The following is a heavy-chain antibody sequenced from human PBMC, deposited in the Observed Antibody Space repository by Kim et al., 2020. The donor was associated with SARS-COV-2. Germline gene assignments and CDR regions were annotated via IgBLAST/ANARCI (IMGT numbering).Heavy chain of an antibody. V-gene: IGHV1-24*01. CDR3: ATDLDSSGYYGSGSFDY. CDR2: FDPEDGET. J-gene: IGHJ4*02. Sequence: ASVKVSCKVSGYTLTELSMHWVRQAPGKGLEWMGGFDPEDGETIYAQKFQGRVTMTEDTSTDTAYMELSSLRSEDTAVYYCATDLDSSGYYGSGSFDYWGQGTLVTVSS. D-gene: IGHD3-22*01. CDR1: GYTLTELS.